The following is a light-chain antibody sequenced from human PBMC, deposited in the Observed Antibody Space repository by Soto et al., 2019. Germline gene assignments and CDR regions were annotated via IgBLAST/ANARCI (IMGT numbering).Light chain of an antibody. CDR3: SSYTRSPYV. V-gene: IGLV2-14*01. CDR2: EVS. CDR1: SSDVGGYNY. Sequence: QSALTQPASVSGSPGQSITISCTGTSSDVGGYNYVSWYQQYPGKAPKLMIYEVSNRPSGVSNRFSGSKSGNTASLTISGLQAEDEADYYCSSYTRSPYVFGSGTKLTVL. J-gene: IGLJ1*01.